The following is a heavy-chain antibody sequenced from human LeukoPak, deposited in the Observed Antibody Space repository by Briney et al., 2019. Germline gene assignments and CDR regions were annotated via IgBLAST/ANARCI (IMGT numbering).Heavy chain of an antibody. D-gene: IGHD2-2*01. V-gene: IGHV4-34*01. CDR3: ASSLGYCSSTSCYWIAAAGHRSYYFDY. J-gene: IGHJ4*02. CDR2: INHSGST. CDR1: GGSFSGYY. Sequence: SETLSLTCAVYGGSFSGYYWSWIRQPPGKGLEWIGEINHSGSTNYNPSLKSRVTIFVDTSKNQFSLKLSSVTAADTAVYYCASSLGYCSSTSCYWIAAAGHRSYYFDYWGQGTLVTVSS.